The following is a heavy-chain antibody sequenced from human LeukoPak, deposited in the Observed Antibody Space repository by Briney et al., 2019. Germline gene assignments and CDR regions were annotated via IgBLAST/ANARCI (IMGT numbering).Heavy chain of an antibody. Sequence: GRSLRLSCAASGYIFSSYDINWLRQAPGQGLEWISSISSSSSYIYYADSVRGRFTISRDNAKHSVFLQMNRLRAEDTAVYYCARALSIATTVDIWGLGTMVTVSS. J-gene: IGHJ3*02. CDR3: ARALSIATTVDI. CDR1: GYIFSSYD. CDR2: ISSSSSYI. V-gene: IGHV3-21*01. D-gene: IGHD6-6*01.